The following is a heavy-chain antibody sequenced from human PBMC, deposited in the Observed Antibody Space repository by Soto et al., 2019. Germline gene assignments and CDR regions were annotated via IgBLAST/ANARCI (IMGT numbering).Heavy chain of an antibody. CDR1: GFTFSSYG. J-gene: IGHJ6*02. Sequence: QVQLVESGGGVVQPGGSLRLSCAPSGFTFSSYGMHWARQAPGKGLEWVAVIWYDGTYKYYADFVEGRFTTSRDNYKRMLFLQPNGLRVEDTAVYYCVRGQGCSRDSCYGMAVWGQGTTVTVSS. CDR2: IWYDGTYK. D-gene: IGHD2-15*01. CDR3: VRGQGCSRDSCYGMAV. V-gene: IGHV3-33*01.